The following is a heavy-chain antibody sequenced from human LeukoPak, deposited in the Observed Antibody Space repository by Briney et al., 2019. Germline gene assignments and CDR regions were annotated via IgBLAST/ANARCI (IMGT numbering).Heavy chain of an antibody. D-gene: IGHD6-19*01. J-gene: IGHJ6*02. CDR3: ARGSVAALHYYYYGMDV. CDR2: ISYDGSNK. V-gene: IGHV3-30-3*01. Sequence: PGGSLRLSCAASGFTFSSYAMHWVRQAPGKGLEWVAVISYDGSNKYYADSVKGRFTISRDNAKNSLYLQMNSLRAEDTAVYYCARGSVAALHYYYYGMDVWGQGTTVTVSS. CDR1: GFTFSSYA.